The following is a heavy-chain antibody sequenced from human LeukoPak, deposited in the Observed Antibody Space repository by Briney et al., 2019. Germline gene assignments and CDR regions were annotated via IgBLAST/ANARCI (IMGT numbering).Heavy chain of an antibody. V-gene: IGHV3-30*02. J-gene: IGHJ4*02. D-gene: IGHD6-13*01. CDR1: GFTFSAYG. Sequence: PVGSLRLSCAASGFTFSAYGMHSVRQAPGKGLGWVAFIGSDGTYKYYVDSVKGRFTISTDNSKNTLYLQMNSLRAEETSLYYCARDPGTGASAGTFDYWGQGTLVTVSS. CDR3: ARDPGTGASAGTFDY. CDR2: IGSDGTYK.